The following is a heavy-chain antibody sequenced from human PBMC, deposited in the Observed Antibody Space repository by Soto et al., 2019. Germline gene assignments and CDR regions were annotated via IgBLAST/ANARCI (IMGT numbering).Heavy chain of an antibody. Sequence: PGGSLRLSCAASGFTFSSYGMHWVRQAPGKGLEWVAVISYDGSNKYYADSVKGRFTISRDNSKNTLYLQMNSLRAEDTAVYYCANPGKSDFAYWGQGTLVTVSS. CDR2: ISYDGSNK. J-gene: IGHJ4*02. V-gene: IGHV3-30*18. CDR3: ANPGKSDFAY. CDR1: GFTFSSYG.